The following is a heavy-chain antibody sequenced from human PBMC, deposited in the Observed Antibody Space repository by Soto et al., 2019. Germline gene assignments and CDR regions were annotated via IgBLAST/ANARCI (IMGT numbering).Heavy chain of an antibody. CDR3: ARKAWVRFDY. V-gene: IGHV4-4*02. Sequence: PSETLSLTSAVSGDSTSSSVWWTWVRQPPGKGLEWIGEVFHTGNTNYNPSLKSRVTMSVDKSTNEFSLKVTSVTAADTAIYYCARKAWVRFDYGGRGARFPVSS. CDR1: GDSTSSSVW. D-gene: IGHD7-27*01. J-gene: IGHJ4*02. CDR2: VFHTGNT.